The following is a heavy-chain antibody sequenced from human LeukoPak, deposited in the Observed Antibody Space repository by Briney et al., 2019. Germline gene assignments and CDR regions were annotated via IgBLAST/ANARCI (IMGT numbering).Heavy chain of an antibody. CDR1: GFTFSTYS. Sequence: PGGSLRLSCAASGFTFSTYSMNWVRQAPGKGLERVSYISSSSSTIYYTDSVKGRFTISRDNAKNSLYLQMNSLRDEDTAVYYCARAGIIVVDGTFDYWGQGTLVTVSS. J-gene: IGHJ4*02. CDR3: ARAGIIVVDGTFDY. V-gene: IGHV3-48*02. D-gene: IGHD6-13*01. CDR2: ISSSSSTI.